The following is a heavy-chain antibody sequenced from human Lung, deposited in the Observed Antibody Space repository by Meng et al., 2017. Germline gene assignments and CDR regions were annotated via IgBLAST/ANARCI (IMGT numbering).Heavy chain of an antibody. J-gene: IGHJ4*02. D-gene: IGHD1-26*01. CDR1: GGSITSSTW. V-gene: IGHV4-4*02. CDR3: ARFDISSSGRGDY. CDR2: IFHSEST. Sequence: QVQLQESGPGLVKPSGTLSLTCAGSGGSITSSTWWSWVRQTPGKGLEWFGEIFHSESTNYNPPLESRVTISVDKSKNQFSLKVYSVTAADTATYYCARFDISSSGRGDYWGQGILVTVSS.